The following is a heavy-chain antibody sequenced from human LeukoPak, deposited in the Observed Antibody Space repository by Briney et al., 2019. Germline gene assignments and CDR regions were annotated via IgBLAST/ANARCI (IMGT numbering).Heavy chain of an antibody. CDR3: ARENPRDMGVGVDY. CDR1: GFTFSSYA. Sequence: GRSLRLSCAASGFTFSSYAMHWVGQAPGKGLEWVAVISYDGSNKYYADSVKGRFTISRDNSKNTLYLQMNSLRAEDTAVYYCARENPRDMGVGVDYWGQGTLVTVSS. D-gene: IGHD1-26*01. J-gene: IGHJ4*02. CDR2: ISYDGSNK. V-gene: IGHV3-30*04.